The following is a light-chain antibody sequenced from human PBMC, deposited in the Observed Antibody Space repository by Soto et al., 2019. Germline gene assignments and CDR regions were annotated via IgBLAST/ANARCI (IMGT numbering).Light chain of an antibody. J-gene: IGLJ2*01. CDR1: SSDVGSYNL. CDR2: EVS. V-gene: IGLV2-23*02. CDR3: CSYAGSSTVV. Sequence: QSVLTQPASVSGSPGQSITISCTGTSSDVGSYNLVSWYQQHQGKAPKLMIYEVSKRPSGVSNRFSGSKSGNTASLTISGLQAEDEADYYCCSYAGSSTVVFGGGTKLTVL.